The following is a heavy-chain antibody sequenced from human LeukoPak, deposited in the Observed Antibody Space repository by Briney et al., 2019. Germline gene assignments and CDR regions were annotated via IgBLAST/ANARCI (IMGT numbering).Heavy chain of an antibody. V-gene: IGHV3-13*01. CDR2: IGTAGDT. Sequence: PGGSLRLSCAASGFTFSSYDMHWVRQATGKGLEWVSAIGTAGDTYYPGSVKGRFTISRENAKNSLYLQMNSLRAGDTAVYYCARDLHPENAFDYWGQGTLVTVSS. CDR1: GFTFSSYD. CDR3: ARDLHPENAFDY. D-gene: IGHD1-1*01. J-gene: IGHJ4*02.